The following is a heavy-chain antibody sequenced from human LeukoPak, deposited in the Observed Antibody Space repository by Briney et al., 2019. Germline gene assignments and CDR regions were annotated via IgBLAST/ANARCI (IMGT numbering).Heavy chain of an antibody. D-gene: IGHD2-15*01. CDR1: GLTFSGSA. J-gene: IGHJ4*02. CDR2: ISGSGNST. Sequence: GGSLRLSCAASGLTFSGSAMSWVRQAPGKGLEWVSLISGSGNSTYYADSVKGRFTISRDNSKNTLYLQMNSLRAEDTAVYYCAKVLVLVSANRYYFDYWGQGTLVTISS. CDR3: AKVLVLVSANRYYFDY. V-gene: IGHV3-23*01.